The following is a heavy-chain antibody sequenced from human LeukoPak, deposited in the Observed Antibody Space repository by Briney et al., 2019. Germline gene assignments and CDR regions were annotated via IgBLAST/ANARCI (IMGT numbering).Heavy chain of an antibody. J-gene: IGHJ4*02. CDR1: GGSVSSGSYY. V-gene: IGHV4-61*01. Sequence: SETLSLTCTVSGGSVSSGSYYWSWIRQPPGKGLEWIGYIYYSGSTNYNPSLKSRVTISVDTSKNQFSLKLSSVTAADTAVYYCARGPRGIHLPGLRFDYWGQGTLVTVSS. CDR3: ARGPRGIHLPGLRFDY. D-gene: IGHD4-17*01. CDR2: IYYSGST.